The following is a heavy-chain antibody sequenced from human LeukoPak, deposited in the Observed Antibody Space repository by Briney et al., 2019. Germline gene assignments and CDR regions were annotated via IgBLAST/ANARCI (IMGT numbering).Heavy chain of an antibody. Sequence: GGSLRLSCAASGFAFNTYAMHWVRQAPGQGLEWVALIWHDGSHKFYSNSVRGQFTISRDNSKNTVSLQMNNLRPEDTAVYYCAREIFGSGNYPDFWGQGTLVTVSS. J-gene: IGHJ4*02. CDR1: GFAFNTYA. V-gene: IGHV3-33*01. CDR3: AREIFGSGNYPDF. D-gene: IGHD3-10*01. CDR2: IWHDGSHK.